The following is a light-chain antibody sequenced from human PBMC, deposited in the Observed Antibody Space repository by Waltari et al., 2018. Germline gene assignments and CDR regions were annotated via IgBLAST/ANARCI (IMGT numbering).Light chain of an antibody. Sequence: QSALTQPRSVSGSPGQSVTISCTGTSSDIGNYNYVSWYQHHPGKAPRLMIYDVTKPPSAVPARFSGSKSGNTASLTISGLQAEDEADYYCCSYAGFYSYYVFGTGTKATVL. CDR1: SSDIGNYNY. CDR3: CSYAGFYSYYV. J-gene: IGLJ1*01. V-gene: IGLV2-11*01. CDR2: DVT.